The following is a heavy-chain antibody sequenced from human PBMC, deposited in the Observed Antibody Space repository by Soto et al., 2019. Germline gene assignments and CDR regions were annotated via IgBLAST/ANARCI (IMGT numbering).Heavy chain of an antibody. D-gene: IGHD6-13*01. CDR2: IIPIFGTA. CDR3: ARASTGYSSSWDYYYGMDV. J-gene: IGHJ6*02. V-gene: IGHV1-69*01. Sequence: QVQLVQSGAEVKKPGSSVKVSCKASGGTFSSYAISWVRQAPGQGLEWMGGIIPIFGTANYAQKSQGRVTITADESTSTAYMELSSLRSEDTAVYYCARASTGYSSSWDYYYGMDVWGQGTTVTVSS. CDR1: GGTFSSYA.